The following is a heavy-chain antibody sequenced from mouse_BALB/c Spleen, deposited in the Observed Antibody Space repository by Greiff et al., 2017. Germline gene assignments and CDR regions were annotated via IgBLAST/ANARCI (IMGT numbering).Heavy chain of an antibody. CDR3: ARSSTFYYDYDGFAY. CDR1: GYSITSDYA. J-gene: IGHJ3*01. D-gene: IGHD2-4*01. CDR2: ISYSGST. Sequence: EVHLVESGPGLVKPSQSLSLTCTVTGYSITSDYAWNWLRQFPGNKLEWMGYISYSGSTSYNPSLKSRVSITRDTSKNQFFLQLNSVTTEDTATYYCARSSTFYYDYDGFAYWGQGTLDTVSA. V-gene: IGHV3-2*02.